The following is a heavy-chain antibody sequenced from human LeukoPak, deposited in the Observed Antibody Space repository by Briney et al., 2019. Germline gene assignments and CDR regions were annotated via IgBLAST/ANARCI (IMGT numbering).Heavy chain of an antibody. CDR2: MNPNSGNT. CDR3: ARAVQRRSLVVVVISYYFDY. D-gene: IGHD3-22*01. V-gene: IGHV1-8*03. CDR1: GYTFTSYD. J-gene: IGHJ4*02. Sequence: ASVKVSCKASGYTFTSYDINWVRQATGQGLEWMGWMNPNSGNTGNAQKFQGRVTITRNNSIGTAYMELSSLRSEDTAVYYCARAVQRRSLVVVVISYYFDYWGQGTLVTVSS.